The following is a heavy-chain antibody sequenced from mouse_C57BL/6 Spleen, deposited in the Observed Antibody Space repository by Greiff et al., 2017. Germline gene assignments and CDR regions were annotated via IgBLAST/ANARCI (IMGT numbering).Heavy chain of an antibody. Sequence: EVQLQQSGPELVKPGASVKISCKASGYTFTDYYMNWVKQSHGKSLEWIGDINPNNGGTSYNQKFKGKATLTVDKSSSTAYMELRSLTSEDSAVYFCARRSWDQFAYWGQGTLVTVSA. CDR1: GYTFTDYY. J-gene: IGHJ3*01. V-gene: IGHV1-26*01. CDR2: INPNNGGT. D-gene: IGHD4-1*01. CDR3: ARRSWDQFAY.